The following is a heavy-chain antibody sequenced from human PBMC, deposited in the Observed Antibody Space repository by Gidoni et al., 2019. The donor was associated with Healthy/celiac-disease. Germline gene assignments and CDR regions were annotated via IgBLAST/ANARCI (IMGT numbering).Heavy chain of an antibody. CDR1: GFTFSSYS. D-gene: IGHD2-2*01. Sequence: EVQLVESGGGLVKPGGSLRLSCAASGFTFSSYSMNWVRQAPGKGLEWVSSISSSSSYIYYADSVKGRFTISRDNAKNSLYLQMNSLRAEDTAVYYCARDREIVVVPALDYWGQGTLVTVSS. V-gene: IGHV3-21*01. CDR2: ISSSSSYI. J-gene: IGHJ4*02. CDR3: ARDREIVVVPALDY.